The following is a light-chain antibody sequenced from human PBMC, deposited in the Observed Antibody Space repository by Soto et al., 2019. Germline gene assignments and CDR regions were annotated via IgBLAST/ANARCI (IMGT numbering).Light chain of an antibody. V-gene: IGLV2-14*03. Sequence: QFVLTQPASVSGSPGQSITISCTGTSSDVGGYNYVSWYQHHPGKAPKLIIYDVSNRPSGVSNPFSGSKSGNTASPTISGLQPEDEADYYCSSYTTSNTRQIVFGTGTKVTVL. CDR2: DVS. CDR1: SSDVGGYNY. J-gene: IGLJ1*01. CDR3: SSYTTSNTRQIV.